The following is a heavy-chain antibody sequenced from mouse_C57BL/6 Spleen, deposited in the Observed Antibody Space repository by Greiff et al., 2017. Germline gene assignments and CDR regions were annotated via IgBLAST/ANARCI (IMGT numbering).Heavy chain of an antibody. CDR2: ISSGSSTT. D-gene: IGHD1-1*01. Sequence: EVQLVQSGGGLVKPGGSLKLSCAASGFTFSDYGMHWVRQAPEKGLEWVAYISSGSSTTYYAHTVKGRSTISRDKAKNTLSLQRTSLRSEDTAMYYCASPFTVGYFDVWGTGTTVTVSS. CDR1: GFTFSDYG. J-gene: IGHJ1*03. CDR3: ASPFTVGYFDV. V-gene: IGHV5-17*01.